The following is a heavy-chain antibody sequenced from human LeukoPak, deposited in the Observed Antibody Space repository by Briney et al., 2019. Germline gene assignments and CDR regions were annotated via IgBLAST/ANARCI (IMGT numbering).Heavy chain of an antibody. CDR3: ARRAGAYSHPYDY. CDR1: GFTFSSSA. J-gene: IGHJ4*02. Sequence: GGSLRLSCAASGFTFSSSAMSWVRQAPGKGLEWVSFIYSDNTHYSDSVKGRFTISRDNSKNTLYLQMNSLRAEDTAVYYCARRAGAYSHPYDYWGQGTLVTVSS. CDR2: IYSDNT. D-gene: IGHD4/OR15-4a*01. V-gene: IGHV3-53*01.